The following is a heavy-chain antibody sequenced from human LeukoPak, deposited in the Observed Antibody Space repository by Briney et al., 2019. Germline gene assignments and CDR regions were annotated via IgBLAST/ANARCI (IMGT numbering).Heavy chain of an antibody. V-gene: IGHV4-59*01. J-gene: IGHJ5*02. Sequence: SETLSLTCTVSGGSISSYYWSWIRQPPGKGLEWIGYIYYSGCTNYNPSLKSRVTISVDTSKNQFSLKLSSVTAADTAVYYCARHATHNWFDPWGQGTLVTVSS. CDR1: GGSISSYY. CDR2: IYYSGCT. CDR3: ARHATHNWFDP. D-gene: IGHD5-12*01.